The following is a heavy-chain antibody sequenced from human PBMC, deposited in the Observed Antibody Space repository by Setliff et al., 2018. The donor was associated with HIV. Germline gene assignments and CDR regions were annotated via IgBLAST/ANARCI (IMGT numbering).Heavy chain of an antibody. CDR3: ANLWELGA. D-gene: IGHD3-16*01. CDR1: GFTFSNYW. CDR2: IKQDGSEI. Sequence: GGSLRLSCAASGFTFSNYWMDWVRQAPGKGLEWVATIKQDGSEIYYMDSMKGRFTISRDNARTSLYLEMSSLRDEDTAVYLCANLWELGAWGQGTLVTVSS. V-gene: IGHV3-7*03. J-gene: IGHJ5*02.